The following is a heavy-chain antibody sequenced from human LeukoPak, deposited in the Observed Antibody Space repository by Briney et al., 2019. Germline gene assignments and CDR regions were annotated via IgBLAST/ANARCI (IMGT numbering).Heavy chain of an antibody. D-gene: IGHD6-19*01. CDR2: IIPIFGTA. Sequence: SVKVSCKASGGTFSSYAISWVRQAPGQGLEWMGRIIPIFGTANYAQKFQGRVTITTDESTSTAYIELSSLRSEDTAVYYCARDLYSSGWYDAFDIWGQGTMVTVSS. CDR1: GGTFSSYA. CDR3: ARDLYSSGWYDAFDI. V-gene: IGHV1-69*05. J-gene: IGHJ3*02.